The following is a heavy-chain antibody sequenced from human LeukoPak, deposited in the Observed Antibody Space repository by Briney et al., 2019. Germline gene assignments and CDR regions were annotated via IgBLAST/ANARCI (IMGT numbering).Heavy chain of an antibody. CDR2: IYHSGST. CDR3: ASSYYYGSGGFDY. CDR1: GYSISSGYY. D-gene: IGHD3-10*01. Sequence: TSSETLSLTCTVSGYSISSGYYWGWIRQPPGKGLEWIGSIYHSGSTYYNPPLKSRVTISVDTSKNQFSLKLSSVTAADTAVYYCASSYYYGSGGFDYWGQGTLVTVSS. J-gene: IGHJ4*02. V-gene: IGHV4-38-2*02.